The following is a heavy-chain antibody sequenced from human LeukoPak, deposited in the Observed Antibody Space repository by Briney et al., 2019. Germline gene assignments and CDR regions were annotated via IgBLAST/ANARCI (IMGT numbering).Heavy chain of an antibody. D-gene: IGHD3-22*01. CDR1: GGSVSSGGYY. CDR2: IYYSGST. CDR3: ARGGSGHFDSNGSFEY. Sequence: AETLCLTCTVSGGSVSSGGYYWSWIRQPPGKGLEWIGYIYYSGSTNYNPSVKSRVTISVDTSKNQFSLKLSSVTAADTAVYYCARGGSGHFDSNGSFEYWGQGTLVTVSS. V-gene: IGHV4-61*08. J-gene: IGHJ4*02.